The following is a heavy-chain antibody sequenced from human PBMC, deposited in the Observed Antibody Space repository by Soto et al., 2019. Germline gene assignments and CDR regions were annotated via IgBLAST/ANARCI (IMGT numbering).Heavy chain of an antibody. V-gene: IGHV4-59*08. D-gene: IGHD3-10*01. Sequence: SETLSLTCTVSGGSINNYFWTWIRQPPGKGLEWIGYIYYTGNTNYNPSLKSRVTISVDTSKNHFSLKLSSVTAADTAVYYCARIRGEAGTDYFDYWGQGTLVTVSS. CDR1: GGSINNYF. CDR2: IYYTGNT. CDR3: ARIRGEAGTDYFDY. J-gene: IGHJ4*02.